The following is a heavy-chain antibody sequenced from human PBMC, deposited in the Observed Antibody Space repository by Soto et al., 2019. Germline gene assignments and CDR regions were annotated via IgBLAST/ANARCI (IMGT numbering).Heavy chain of an antibody. D-gene: IGHD3-3*01. CDR1: GGSFSGYY. Sequence: SETLSLTCAVYGGSFSGYYWSWIRQPPGKGLEWIGEINHSGSTNYNPSLKSRVTISVDTSKNQFSLKLSPVTAADTAVYYCAREKRSGYFDYWGQGTLVTVSS. CDR3: AREKRSGYFDY. V-gene: IGHV4-34*01. CDR2: INHSGST. J-gene: IGHJ4*02.